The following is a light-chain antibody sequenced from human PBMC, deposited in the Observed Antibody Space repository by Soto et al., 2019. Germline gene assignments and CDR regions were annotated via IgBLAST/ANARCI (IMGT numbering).Light chain of an antibody. Sequence: EIVLTQSPVTLSLSPGERATLSCRASQSVSSSYLAWCQQKPGQAPRLLIYGASSRATGIPDRFSGSGSGTESTLTISSLQSEDSAVYYCHQYSNWPPWKFGPGTKVDIK. CDR3: HQYSNWPPWK. CDR1: QSVSSSY. V-gene: IGKV3-20*01. CDR2: GAS. J-gene: IGKJ1*01.